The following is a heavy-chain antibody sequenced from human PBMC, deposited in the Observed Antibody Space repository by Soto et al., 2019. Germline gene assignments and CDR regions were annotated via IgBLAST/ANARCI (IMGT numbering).Heavy chain of an antibody. V-gene: IGHV4-31*03. CDR1: GGSISSGGYY. CDR3: ASEPVI. D-gene: IGHD3-10*01. CDR2: VYYSVST. J-gene: IGHJ4*02. Sequence: QVQLQESGPGLVKPSQTLSLTCTVSGGSISSGGYYWSWILQHPGKCLEWIGYVYYSVSTYYNPCLASRVTRSGDTSTNQFYLKLSSVTAADTAGYYCASEPVIWGQGTLVNVSS.